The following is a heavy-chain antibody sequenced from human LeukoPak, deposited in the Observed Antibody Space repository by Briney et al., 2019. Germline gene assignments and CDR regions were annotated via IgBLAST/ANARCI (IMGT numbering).Heavy chain of an antibody. V-gene: IGHV3-33*01. CDR1: GFTFSSYG. CDR3: ARPPRGSSWVDH. CDR2: IWYDGSNK. Sequence: GGSLRLSFAASGFTFSSYGMHWVRQAPGKGLEWVAVIWYDGSNKYYADSVKGRFTISRDNAKNSLYLQMNSLRAEDTAVYYCARPPRGSSWVDHWGQGTLVTVSS. J-gene: IGHJ4*02. D-gene: IGHD6-13*01.